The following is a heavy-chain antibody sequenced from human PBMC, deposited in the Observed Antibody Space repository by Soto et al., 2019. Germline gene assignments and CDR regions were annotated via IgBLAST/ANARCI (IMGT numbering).Heavy chain of an antibody. CDR1: GYTFTNYE. J-gene: IGHJ5*02. CDR3: ARGRFRRTWFDP. D-gene: IGHD3-16*01. V-gene: IGHV1-8*01. CDR2: MNPDSGNT. Sequence: QVQLVQSGAEVKKPGASVKVSCKASGYTFTNYEIHWVRQATGKGLEWMGWMNPDSGNTGQSKQFQGRVTMTRDTSISTAYMEMSSLRSEDTAVYYCARGRFRRTWFDPWGQGTLVTVSS.